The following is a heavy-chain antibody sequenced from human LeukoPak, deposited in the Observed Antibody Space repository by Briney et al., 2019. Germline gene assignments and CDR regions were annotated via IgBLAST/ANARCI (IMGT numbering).Heavy chain of an antibody. J-gene: IGHJ6*02. D-gene: IGHD1-14*01. CDR2: IRSKANSYAT. Sequence: GGSPKLSCAASGFTFSGSAMHWVRQASGKGLEWVGRIRSKANSYATAYGASVKGRFTISRDDSKNAAYLQMNSLKTEDTAVYYCTRFNQEPYGMDVWGQGTTVTVSS. CDR3: TRFNQEPYGMDV. CDR1: GFTFSGSA. V-gene: IGHV3-73*01.